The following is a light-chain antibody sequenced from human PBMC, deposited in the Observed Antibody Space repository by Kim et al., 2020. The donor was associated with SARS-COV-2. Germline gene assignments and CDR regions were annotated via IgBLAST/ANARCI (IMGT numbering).Light chain of an antibody. CDR3: CSYAGSNNPYF. Sequence: QSALTQPPSASGSPGQSVTISCTGTSRDVGAYNYVSWYQQHPGKAPKLLIYEVIKRPSGVPDRFSGSKSGNTASLTVSGLQAEDEADYYCCSYAGSNNPYFFGTGTKVTVL. CDR1: SRDVGAYNY. CDR2: EVI. J-gene: IGLJ1*01. V-gene: IGLV2-8*01.